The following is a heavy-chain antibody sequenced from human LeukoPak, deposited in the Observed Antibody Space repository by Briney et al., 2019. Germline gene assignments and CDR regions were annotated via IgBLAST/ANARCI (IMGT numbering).Heavy chain of an antibody. Sequence: SETLSLTCAVYGGSFSGYYWSWIRQPPGKGLEWIGYIYYSGSTNYNPSLKSRVTISVDTSKNQFSLKLSSVTAADTAVYYCARVSITMIVVVIQDAFDIWGQGTMVTVSS. V-gene: IGHV4-59*12. CDR2: IYYSGST. J-gene: IGHJ3*02. CDR3: ARVSITMIVVVIQDAFDI. CDR1: GGSFSGYY. D-gene: IGHD3-22*01.